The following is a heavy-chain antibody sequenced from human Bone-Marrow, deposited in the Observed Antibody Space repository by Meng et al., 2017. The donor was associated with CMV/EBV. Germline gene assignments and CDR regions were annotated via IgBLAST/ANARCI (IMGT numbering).Heavy chain of an antibody. CDR3: TGNSGYGNTWSLFDY. D-gene: IGHD5-24*01. CDR1: GFTFSTHA. CDR2: ISDDGNII. Sequence: GGSLRLSCTASGFTFSTHAMHWVRQAPGKGLEWLAVISDDGNIINYVDSVKGRFTISRDNSKNTMFLQMNSLRPEDTSVYFCTGNSGYGNTWSLFDYWGQGALVTVAS. J-gene: IGHJ4*02. V-gene: IGHV3-30*03.